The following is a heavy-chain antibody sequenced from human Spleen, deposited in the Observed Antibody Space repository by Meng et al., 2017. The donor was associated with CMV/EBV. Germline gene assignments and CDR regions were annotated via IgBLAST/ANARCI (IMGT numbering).Heavy chain of an antibody. Sequence: SCKASGGAFSAYAFSWVRQAPGQGLEWMGGIIPMLGTTDYAQKFQGRVTITADQSTSTVYMALSTLRSDDTAVYFCARHGDYYSFDPWGQGTLVTVSS. CDR2: IIPMLGTT. V-gene: IGHV1-69*01. CDR1: GGAFSAYA. J-gene: IGHJ5*01. D-gene: IGHD2-21*01. CDR3: ARHGDYYSFDP.